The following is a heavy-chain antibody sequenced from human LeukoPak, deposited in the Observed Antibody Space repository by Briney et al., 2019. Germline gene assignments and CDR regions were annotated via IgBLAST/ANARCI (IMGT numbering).Heavy chain of an antibody. CDR3: ARIPSHGVRYNWFDP. D-gene: IGHD2-2*01. CDR2: IYYSGTT. Sequence: SETLSLTCNVSGGSLSGHYWSWIRQPPGKGLEWIGYIYYSGTTSYKPSLRSRVTMSVDTSKNQFSLRLNSVTAADTAVYYCARIPSHGVRYNWFDPWGQGTLVTVSS. CDR1: GGSLSGHY. V-gene: IGHV4-59*11. J-gene: IGHJ5*02.